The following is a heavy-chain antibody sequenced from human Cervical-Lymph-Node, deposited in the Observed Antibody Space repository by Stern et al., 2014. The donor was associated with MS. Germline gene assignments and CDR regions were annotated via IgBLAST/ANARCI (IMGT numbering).Heavy chain of an antibody. CDR1: GFTFSPFA. CDR2: VSNDGKKT. CDR3: ARGQDYGDYWY. V-gene: IGHV3-30*01. D-gene: IGHD4-17*01. J-gene: IGHJ4*02. Sequence: VQLVESGGGVVQPGRSLRLSCAASGFTFSPFAMHWVRQAPGKGLEWEATVSNDGKKTYYAESVKGRFTISRDNSKHMVYLQMDSLRLEDTALYYCARGQDYGDYWYWGQGTLVSVSS.